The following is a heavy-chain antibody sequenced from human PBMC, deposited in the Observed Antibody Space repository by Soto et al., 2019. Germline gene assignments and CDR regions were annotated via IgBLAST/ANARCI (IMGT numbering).Heavy chain of an antibody. V-gene: IGHV4-34*01. CDR1: GGSFSGYY. CDR2: INHSGST. D-gene: IGHD5-18*01. Sequence: PWETLSITCAVYGGSFSGYYWSWIRQPPGKGLEWIGEINHSGSTNYNPSLKSRVTISVDTSKNQFSLKLSSVTAADTAVYYCARVRIQSLFMRRGGMDVWGQGTTVTVSS. CDR3: ARVRIQSLFMRRGGMDV. J-gene: IGHJ6*02.